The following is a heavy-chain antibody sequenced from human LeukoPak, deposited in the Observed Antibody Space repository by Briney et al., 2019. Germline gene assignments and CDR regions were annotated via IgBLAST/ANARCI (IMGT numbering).Heavy chain of an antibody. CDR1: GFAFNTYS. D-gene: IGHD2-8*01. J-gene: IGHJ4*02. Sequence: GGSLRLSCAASGFAFNTYSMNWVRQAPGKGLEWVSYIRSDSSIIYYADSVKGRFTMSRDNGKNSLYLQMNSLRVEDTAVYFCARVQAGKWDFDYWGQGTLVTVSS. V-gene: IGHV3-48*01. CDR3: ARVQAGKWDFDY. CDR2: IRSDSSII.